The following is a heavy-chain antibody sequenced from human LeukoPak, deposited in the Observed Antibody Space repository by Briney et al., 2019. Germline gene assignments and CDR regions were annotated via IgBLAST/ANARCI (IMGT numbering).Heavy chain of an antibody. J-gene: IGHJ5*02. CDR2: IYSGGST. D-gene: IGHD3-22*01. V-gene: IGHV3-66*02. Sequence: GGSLRLSCAASGFTFSSYAMSWVRQAPGKGLEWVSVIYSGGSTYYADSVKGRFTISRDNSKNTLYLQMNSLRAEDTAVYYCARAPYYYDSSGYPWGQGTLVTVSS. CDR1: GFTFSSYA. CDR3: ARAPYYYDSSGYP.